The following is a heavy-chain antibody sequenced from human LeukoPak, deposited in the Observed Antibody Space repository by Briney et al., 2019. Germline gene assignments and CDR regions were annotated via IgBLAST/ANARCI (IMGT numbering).Heavy chain of an antibody. CDR3: ARMESAGGRELY. V-gene: IGHV4-30-4*07. D-gene: IGHD1-26*01. J-gene: IGHJ4*02. CDR1: GGSISSSGYS. CDR2: MYYSGTA. Sequence: SQTLSLTCAVSGGSISSSGYSWNWIRQPPVKGLEWIGYMYYSGTAYYNSSLKSRVTISLDTSKNQFSLKLSSVTAADTAVYYCARMESAGGRELYWGQGTLVTVSS.